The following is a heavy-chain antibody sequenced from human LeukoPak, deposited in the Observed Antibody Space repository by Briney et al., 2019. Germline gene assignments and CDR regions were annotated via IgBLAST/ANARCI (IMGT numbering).Heavy chain of an antibody. D-gene: IGHD6-19*01. CDR2: MNPNSGNT. CDR3: ARVAGSADY. Sequence: ASVKVSCKASGYTFTSYDINWVRQATGQGLEWMGWMNPNSGNTGYAQNFQGRVTMTRDTSTSTAYMELSSLRTEDTAVYYCARVAGSADYWGQGTLVTVSS. V-gene: IGHV1-8*01. CDR1: GYTFTSYD. J-gene: IGHJ4*02.